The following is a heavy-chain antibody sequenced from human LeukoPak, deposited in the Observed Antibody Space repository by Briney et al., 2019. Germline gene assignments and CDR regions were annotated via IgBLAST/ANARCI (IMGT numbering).Heavy chain of an antibody. J-gene: IGHJ4*02. CDR3: ARSMIVVAYTFDY. V-gene: IGHV4-4*07. Sequence: SETLSLTCTVSGGSISSYYWSWLRQPAGKGLEWIGRIYTSGSTNYNPSLKSRVTMSVDTSKNQFSLKLSSVTAADTAVYYCARSMIVVAYTFDYWGQGTLVTVSS. D-gene: IGHD3-22*01. CDR2: IYTSGST. CDR1: GGSISSYY.